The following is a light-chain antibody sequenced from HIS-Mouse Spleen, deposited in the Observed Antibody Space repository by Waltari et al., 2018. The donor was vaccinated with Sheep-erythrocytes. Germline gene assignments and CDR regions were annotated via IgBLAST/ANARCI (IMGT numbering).Light chain of an antibody. CDR2: DNN. J-gene: IGLJ3*02. CDR3: GTWDSSLSAGRV. Sequence: QSVLTQPPSVSAAPGQKVTIPCSGSSSNIGNNYVSWSQQLPGTAPKLLIYDNNKRPSGIPDRFSGSKSGTSATLGITGLQTGDEADYYCGTWDSSLSAGRVFGGGTKLTVL. V-gene: IGLV1-51*01. CDR1: SSNIGNNY.